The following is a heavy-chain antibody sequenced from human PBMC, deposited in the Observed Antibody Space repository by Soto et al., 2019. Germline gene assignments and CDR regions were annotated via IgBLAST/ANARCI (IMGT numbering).Heavy chain of an antibody. V-gene: IGHV4-38-2*01. J-gene: IGHJ4*01. CDR2: IYHSGST. Sequence: SETLSLTCAVSGYSISSGYYWGWIRQPPGKGLEWIGSIYHSGSTYYNPSLKSRVTISVDTSKNQFSLKLSSVTAADTAVYYCARVYFDSGAYYYDYFDYWGHGTLVTVS. CDR1: GYSISSGYY. CDR3: ARVYFDSGAYYYDYFDY. D-gene: IGHD3-22*01.